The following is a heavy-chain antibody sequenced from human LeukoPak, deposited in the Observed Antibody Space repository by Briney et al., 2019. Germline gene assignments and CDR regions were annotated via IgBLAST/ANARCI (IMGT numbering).Heavy chain of an antibody. J-gene: IGHJ4*02. Sequence: PSETLSLTCAVSGVSFNDYYWSWVRQPPGKGLEWIGEINHSGYTNDSPSLKSRVTLSIDTSRKQFSLNLRSVTVADTGMYYCTRMTTGHDYWGQGTLVTVSS. CDR3: TRMTTGHDY. CDR2: INHSGYT. CDR1: GVSFNDYY. V-gene: IGHV4-34*01. D-gene: IGHD4-17*01.